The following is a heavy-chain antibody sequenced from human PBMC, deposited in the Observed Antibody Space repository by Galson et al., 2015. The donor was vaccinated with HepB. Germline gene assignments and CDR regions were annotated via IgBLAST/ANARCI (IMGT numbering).Heavy chain of an antibody. Sequence: SLRLSCAASGFISSMYWMNWVRQAPGKGLEWVANIKEDGSEKNYVDSVKGRFTISRDNAKNSLYLQMNSLRAEDTAVYYCARVKRGEWYSYYYYGMDVWGQGNPGHRLL. J-gene: IGHJ6*02. D-gene: IGHD3-10*01. V-gene: IGHV3-7*05. CDR2: IKEDGSEK. CDR3: ARVKRGEWYSYYYYGMDV. CDR1: GFISSMYW.